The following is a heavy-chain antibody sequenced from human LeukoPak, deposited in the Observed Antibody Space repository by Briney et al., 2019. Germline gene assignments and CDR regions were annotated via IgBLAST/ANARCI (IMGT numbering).Heavy chain of an antibody. J-gene: IGHJ2*01. Sequence: PGGSLRLSCAASGFTFSDYYMSWIRQAPGKGLEWVSYISNSGSVIHYADSVKGRFTISRDNAKNSLHLQMNSLRAEDTAVYYCAKDREVDPYGERVNWYFDLWGRGTLVTVSS. CDR1: GFTFSDYY. CDR2: ISNSGSVI. D-gene: IGHD4-17*01. V-gene: IGHV3-11*01. CDR3: AKDREVDPYGERVNWYFDL.